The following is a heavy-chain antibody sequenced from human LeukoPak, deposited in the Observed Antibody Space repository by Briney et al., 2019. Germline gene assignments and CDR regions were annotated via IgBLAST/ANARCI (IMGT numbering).Heavy chain of an antibody. D-gene: IGHD2-15*01. CDR1: GFTFSSYS. CDR2: ISGSGGST. Sequence: PGGSLRLSCAASGFTFSSYSMNWVRQAPGKGLEWVSAISGSGGSTYYADSVKGRFTISRDNSKNTLYLQMNSLRAEDTAVYYCAKYDSGSWYYTAFDIWGQGTMVTVSS. V-gene: IGHV3-23*01. CDR3: AKYDSGSWYYTAFDI. J-gene: IGHJ3*02.